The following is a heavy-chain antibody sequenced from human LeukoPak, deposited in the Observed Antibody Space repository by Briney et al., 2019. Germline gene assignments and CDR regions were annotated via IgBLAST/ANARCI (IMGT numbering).Heavy chain of an antibody. D-gene: IGHD2-2*02. CDR2: ISVSGGST. J-gene: IGHJ4*02. Sequence: GGSLRLSCAASGFTFSSYAMIWVRQAPGKGLEWVSGISVSGGSTYYADSVKGRFTISRDNSKNTLYLQMNSLRAEDTAVYYCAKDLPIVAVPAAIGGIDYWGQGTLVAVSS. V-gene: IGHV3-23*01. CDR3: AKDLPIVAVPAAIGGIDY. CDR1: GFTFSSYA.